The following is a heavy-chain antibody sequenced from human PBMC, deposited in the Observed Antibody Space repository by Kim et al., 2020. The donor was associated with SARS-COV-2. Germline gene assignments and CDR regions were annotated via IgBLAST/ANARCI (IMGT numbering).Heavy chain of an antibody. Sequence: SETLSLTCTVSGGSISSSSYYWGWIRQPPGKGLEWIGSIYYSGSTYYNPSLKSRVTISVDTSKNQFSLKLSSVTAADTAVYYCARHVSRDYDILTGYYMSNWFDPWGQGTLVTVSS. V-gene: IGHV4-39*01. J-gene: IGHJ5*02. CDR1: GGSISSSSYY. D-gene: IGHD3-9*01. CDR2: IYYSGST. CDR3: ARHVSRDYDILTGYYMSNWFDP.